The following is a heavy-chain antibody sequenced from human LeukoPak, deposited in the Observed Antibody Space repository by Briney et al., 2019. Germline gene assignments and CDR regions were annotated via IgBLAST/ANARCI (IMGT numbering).Heavy chain of an antibody. J-gene: IGHJ3*02. CDR1: GFTFSSYS. D-gene: IGHD3-22*01. Sequence: PGGSLRLSCAASGFTFSSYSMNWVRQAPGKGLEWVSSISSSSSCIYYADSVKGRFTISRDNAKNSLFLQMNTLRVEDTAVYYCARDVVGYYDSSGYYLSASDIWGQGTMVTVSS. V-gene: IGHV3-21*01. CDR3: ARDVVGYYDSSGYYLSASDI. CDR2: ISSSSSCI.